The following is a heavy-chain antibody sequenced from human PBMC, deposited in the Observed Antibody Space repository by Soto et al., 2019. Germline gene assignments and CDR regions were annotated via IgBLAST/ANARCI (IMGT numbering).Heavy chain of an antibody. V-gene: IGHV3-23*01. CDR2: ISGSGGST. CDR3: AKVSYDFWSGYQTYFDY. Sequence: EVQLLESGGGLVQPGGSLRLSCAASGFTFSSYAMSWVRQAPGKGLEWVSAISGSGGSTYYADSVKGRFTISRDNSKNTLYLQMNSLRAEDTAVYYCAKVSYDFWSGYQTYFDYWGQGTLVTVSS. CDR1: GFTFSSYA. D-gene: IGHD3-3*01. J-gene: IGHJ4*02.